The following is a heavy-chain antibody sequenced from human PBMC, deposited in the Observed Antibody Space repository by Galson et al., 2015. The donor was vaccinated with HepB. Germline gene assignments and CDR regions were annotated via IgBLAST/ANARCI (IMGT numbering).Heavy chain of an antibody. CDR3: ARGPERQQWLVRTIAY. D-gene: IGHD6-19*01. CDR1: GFTFSAYS. CDR2: ISSSSSFI. Sequence: SLRLSCAASGFTFSAYSMNWVRQAPGKGLEWVSSISSSSSFIYYADSVRGRFTISRDNAKNSLYLQMNSLRAEDTAVYYCARGPERQQWLVRTIAYWGQGTLVTASS. V-gene: IGHV3-21*01. J-gene: IGHJ4*02.